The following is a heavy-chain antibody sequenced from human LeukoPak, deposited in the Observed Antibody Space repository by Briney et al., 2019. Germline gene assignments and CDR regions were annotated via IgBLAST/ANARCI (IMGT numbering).Heavy chain of an antibody. CDR3: ATVSSMVRGVKSYYGMDV. V-gene: IGHV6-1*01. J-gene: IGHJ6*04. D-gene: IGHD3-10*01. Sequence: SQTLSLTCVISGDSVSSNSAWNWIRPSPSRGLEWLEMTYYRSKKYNEYAVTWKSRITIKPGTTMNQVSLQMNSVTPEDTAVYYCATVSSMVRGVKSYYGMDVWGKGTTVTVSS. CDR2: TYYRSKKYN. CDR1: GDSVSSNSA.